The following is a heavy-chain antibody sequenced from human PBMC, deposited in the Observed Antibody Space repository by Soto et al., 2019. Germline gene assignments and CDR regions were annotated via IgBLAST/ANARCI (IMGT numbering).Heavy chain of an antibody. J-gene: IGHJ4*02. CDR3: AREPLTSGYETYFDY. CDR2: IWYDGSNK. V-gene: IGHV3-33*01. CDR1: GFTFSSYG. Sequence: GGSLRLSCAASGFTFSSYGMHWVRQAPGKGLEWVAVIWYDGSNKYYADSVKGRFTISRDNSKNTLYLKMNSLRAEDTAVYYCAREPLTSGYETYFDYWGQGTLVTVSS. D-gene: IGHD3-22*01.